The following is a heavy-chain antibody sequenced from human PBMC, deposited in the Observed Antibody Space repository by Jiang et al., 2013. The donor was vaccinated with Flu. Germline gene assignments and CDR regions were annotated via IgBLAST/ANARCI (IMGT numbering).Heavy chain of an antibody. J-gene: IGHJ4*02. Sequence: VKPTQTLTLTCTVSGFSLSDRTMGVGWIRQPPGKALELLAHIFSTDEKSFSTSLRRRLTISRDTSKSQVVLTMTNMDRGDTATYYCAHKEDSRYPFDYWGQGTLVTVSS. CDR2: IFSTDEK. D-gene: IGHD3-22*01. CDR3: AHKEDSRYPFDY. V-gene: IGHV2-26*01. CDR1: GFSLSDRTMG.